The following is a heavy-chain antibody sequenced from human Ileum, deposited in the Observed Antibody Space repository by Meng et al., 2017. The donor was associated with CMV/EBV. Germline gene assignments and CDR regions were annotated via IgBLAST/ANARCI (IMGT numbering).Heavy chain of an antibody. V-gene: IGHV3-48*04. D-gene: IGHD2-2*01. J-gene: IGHJ6*02. Sequence: GESLKISCAASGFTFNSYAMSWVRQAPGKGLEWVSYISSSSSTIYYADSVKGRFTISRDNAKNSLYLQMNSLRAEDTAVYYCARVGIVVVPAASGMDVWGQGTTVTVSS. CDR1: GFTFNSYA. CDR2: ISSSSSTI. CDR3: ARVGIVVVPAASGMDV.